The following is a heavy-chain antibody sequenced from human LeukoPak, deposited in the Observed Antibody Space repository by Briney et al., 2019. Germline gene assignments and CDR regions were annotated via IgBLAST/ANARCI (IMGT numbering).Heavy chain of an antibody. CDR1: GFTFSSYA. Sequence: GGSLRLSCAASGFTFSSYAMHWVRQAPGKGLEWVAVISYDGSNKYYADSVKGRFTISRDNSKNTLYLQMNSLRAEDTAVYYCAREELGSSLGFDPWGQGTLVTVSS. CDR3: AREELGSSLGFDP. V-gene: IGHV3-30*04. D-gene: IGHD3-16*01. CDR2: ISYDGSNK. J-gene: IGHJ5*02.